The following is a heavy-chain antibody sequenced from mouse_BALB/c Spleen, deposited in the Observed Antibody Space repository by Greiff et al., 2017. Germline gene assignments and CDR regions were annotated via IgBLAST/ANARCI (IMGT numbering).Heavy chain of an antibody. CDR3: ARFYGYFDD. Sequence: EVKVQESGAELVKPGASVKLSCTASGFDIKDSYMHWVKQRPEQGLEWIGRIDPENGKTKYDPKFQGKVTITADTSSKTAYLQLSSLTSEDTAVYYGARFYGYFDDWGQGTTLTVSS. CDR2: IDPENGKT. V-gene: IGHV14-3*02. J-gene: IGHJ2*01. D-gene: IGHD1-1*01. CDR1: GFDIKDSY.